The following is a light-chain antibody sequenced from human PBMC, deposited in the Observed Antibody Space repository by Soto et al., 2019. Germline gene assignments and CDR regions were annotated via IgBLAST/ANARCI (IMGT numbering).Light chain of an antibody. CDR3: QQYNSDWG. V-gene: IGKV1-5*01. J-gene: IGKJ1*01. CDR1: QSVNTW. CDR2: DAS. Sequence: QLTQSPSTLSDSVGERVTIHFRASQSVNTWVAWYQKKPGKAPKLLIYDASSLQSGVPSRFSVSGSGTEFTLTISSLKPDDFATDDCQQYNSDWGFGQGTKVDI.